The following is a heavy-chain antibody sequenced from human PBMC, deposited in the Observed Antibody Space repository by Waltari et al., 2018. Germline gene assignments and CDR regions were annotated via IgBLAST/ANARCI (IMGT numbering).Heavy chain of an antibody. CDR2: VDPEDGET. CDR1: GYTFTDYF. D-gene: IGHD3-16*01. V-gene: IGHV1-69-2*01. CDR3: STGGYMDV. J-gene: IGHJ6*03. Sequence: VQLVQAGAEVRKPGATVKISCQASGYTFTDYFMHWVQQAPGKGLEWMGRVDPEDGETIYAEKFQGRVTITADTSTDTAYMELSSLRSEDTAVYYCSTGGYMDVWGKGTTVTVSS.